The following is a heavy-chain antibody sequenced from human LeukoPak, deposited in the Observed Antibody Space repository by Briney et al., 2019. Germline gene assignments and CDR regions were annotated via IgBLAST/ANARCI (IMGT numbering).Heavy chain of an antibody. D-gene: IGHD3-9*01. V-gene: IGHV3-23*01. Sequence: GGSLRLSCAASGFTFSSYAMSWVREAPARGLEWVSAISGSGGSTYYADSVKGRFTISRDNSKNTLYLQMNSLRAEDTAVYYCAKDPGDWFPIYYFDYWGQGTLVTVSS. CDR3: AKDPGDWFPIYYFDY. CDR1: GFTFSSYA. CDR2: ISGSGGST. J-gene: IGHJ4*02.